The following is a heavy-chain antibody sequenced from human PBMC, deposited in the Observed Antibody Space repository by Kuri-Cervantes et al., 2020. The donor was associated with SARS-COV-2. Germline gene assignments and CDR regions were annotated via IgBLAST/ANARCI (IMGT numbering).Heavy chain of an antibody. J-gene: IGHJ4*02. Sequence: GGSLRLSCAASGFTFGSYWMSWVRPAPGKGLDRVAKIKQAGSEKYDVDSVKGRFTISRDNSKNTLYMQMNSLGAEDTAVYYCARRMAAAAGTGGGVDYRGQGTLVTVSS. CDR2: IKQAGSEK. V-gene: IGHV3-7*03. CDR1: GFTFGSYW. CDR3: ARRMAAAAGTGGGVDY. D-gene: IGHD6-6*01.